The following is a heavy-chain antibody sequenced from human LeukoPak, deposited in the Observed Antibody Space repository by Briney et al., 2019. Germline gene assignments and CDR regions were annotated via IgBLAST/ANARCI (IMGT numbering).Heavy chain of an antibody. CDR3: ARVGSYWDLDY. D-gene: IGHD1-26*01. V-gene: IGHV3-7*01. CDR2: IKQDGGDN. J-gene: IGHJ4*02. Sequence: PGGSLRLSCAASGFTFSTYWMSWVRRVPGKGLEWVANIKQDGGDNYYVDSVKGRFTISRDNAKNSLYLQMNSLRAEDTAVYYCARVGSYWDLDYWGQGTLVTVSS. CDR1: GFTFSTYW.